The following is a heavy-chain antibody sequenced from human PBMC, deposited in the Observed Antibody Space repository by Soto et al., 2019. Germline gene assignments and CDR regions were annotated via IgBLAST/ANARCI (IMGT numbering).Heavy chain of an antibody. J-gene: IGHJ4*02. Sequence: QVQLVESGGGVVQPGRSLRLSCAASGFTFSSYAIHWVRQAPGKGLEWVAVISYDGSNKYYADSVKGRFTISRDNSKNTLYLQMNSLRAEDTAVYYCAREEDGVTTSYFDYWGQGTLVTVSS. CDR1: GFTFSSYA. D-gene: IGHD4-4*01. V-gene: IGHV3-30-3*01. CDR3: AREEDGVTTSYFDY. CDR2: ISYDGSNK.